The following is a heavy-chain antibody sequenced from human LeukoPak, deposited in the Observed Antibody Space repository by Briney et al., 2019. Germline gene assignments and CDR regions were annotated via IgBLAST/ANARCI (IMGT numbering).Heavy chain of an antibody. CDR1: GFTFSSYW. CDR2: INSDGSST. J-gene: IGHJ4*02. Sequence: GGSLGLSCAASGFTFSSYWMHWVRQAPGKGLVWVSRINSDGSSTSYADSVKGRFTISRDNAKNTLYLQMNSLRAEDTAVYYCARDNYYGSGSYEPDYWGQGTLDTVSS. D-gene: IGHD3-10*01. CDR3: ARDNYYGSGSYEPDY. V-gene: IGHV3-74*01.